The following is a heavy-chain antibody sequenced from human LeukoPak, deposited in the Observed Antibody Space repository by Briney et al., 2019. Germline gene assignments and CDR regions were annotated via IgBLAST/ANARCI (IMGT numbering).Heavy chain of an antibody. J-gene: IGHJ4*02. CDR3: ARDEGGEFGY. CDR2: IYYSGST. Sequence: SETLSLTCTVSGGSISSYYWSWIRQPPGKGLEWIGHIYYSGSTDYSPSLESRVTISVDTSKNQFSLKLNSVTAADTAVYYCARDEGGEFGYWGQGTLVTVSS. D-gene: IGHD3-16*01. CDR1: GGSISSYY. V-gene: IGHV4-59*01.